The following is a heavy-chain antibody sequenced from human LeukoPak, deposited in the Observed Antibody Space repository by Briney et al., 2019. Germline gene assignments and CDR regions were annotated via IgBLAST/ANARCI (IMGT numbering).Heavy chain of an antibody. J-gene: IGHJ4*02. D-gene: IGHD2-2*01. V-gene: IGHV3-21*01. Sequence: PGGSLRLSCAASGFTFSDYSMNWVRQAPGKGLEWVSSISSSSSYIYYADSVKGRFTISRDNAKNSLYLQMNSLRAEDTAVYYCARVRVPAAITWGLGYWGQGTLVTVSS. CDR2: ISSSSSYI. CDR1: GFTFSDYS. CDR3: ARVRVPAAITWGLGY.